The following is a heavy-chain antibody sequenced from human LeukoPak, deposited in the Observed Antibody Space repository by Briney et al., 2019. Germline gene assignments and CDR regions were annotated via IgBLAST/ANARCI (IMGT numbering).Heavy chain of an antibody. CDR1: GYTFATNW. J-gene: IGHJ3*02. D-gene: IGHD7-27*01. Sequence: KYGESLKISCRGSGYTFATNWIGWVRQMPGKGLEWMGIIYPSDSDSRYSPSFQGQVTISADKSISTAYLQWSSLKASDTAMYYCARPKSGEGGLGIFDIWGQGTMVTVSS. CDR2: IYPSDSDS. V-gene: IGHV5-51*01. CDR3: ARPKSGEGGLGIFDI.